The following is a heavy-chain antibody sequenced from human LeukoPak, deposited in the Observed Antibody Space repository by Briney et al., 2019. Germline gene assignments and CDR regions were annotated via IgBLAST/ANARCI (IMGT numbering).Heavy chain of an antibody. CDR1: GFTFSRNS. CDR3: AREYGFGSGSYYP. V-gene: IGHV3-21*01. J-gene: IGHJ5*02. Sequence: GGSLRLSCAASGFTFSRNSMNWVRQAPGKGLEWVSSISSSSSYIYYADSVKGRFIISRDNAKNTLYLQMNSLRAEDTAVYYCAREYGFGSGSYYPWGQGTLVIVSS. D-gene: IGHD3-10*01. CDR2: ISSSSSYI.